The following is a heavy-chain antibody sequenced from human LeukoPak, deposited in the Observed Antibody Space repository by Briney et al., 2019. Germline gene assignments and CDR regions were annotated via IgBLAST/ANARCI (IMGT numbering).Heavy chain of an antibody. Sequence: PSQTLSLTCTVSGGSISSSNWWSWVRQPPGKGLEWIGQIYYSGTTNYNPSLKSRVTISVDRSKNQFSLKLSSMTAADTAVYYCARDRGYCDGGSCYLFDSWGQGTLVTVSA. D-gene: IGHD2-15*01. V-gene: IGHV4-4*02. CDR2: IYYSGTT. CDR3: ARDRGYCDGGSCYLFDS. CDR1: GGSISSSNW. J-gene: IGHJ4*02.